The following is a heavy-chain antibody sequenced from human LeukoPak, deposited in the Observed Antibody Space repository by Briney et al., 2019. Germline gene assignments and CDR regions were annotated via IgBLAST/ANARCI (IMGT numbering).Heavy chain of an antibody. J-gene: IGHJ6*02. V-gene: IGHV3-23*01. CDR1: GFTFTTYA. D-gene: IGHD4-11*01. CDR3: AREDYSNYVPYYYYYYGMDV. CDR2: VSDGGGNT. Sequence: PGGSLRLSCVASGFTFTTYAMIWVRQPPGKGLEWVSAVSDGGGNTYYADSVKGRFTISRDNSKNTLYLQMNSLRAEDTAVYYCAREDYSNYVPYYYYYYGMDVWGQGTTVTVSS.